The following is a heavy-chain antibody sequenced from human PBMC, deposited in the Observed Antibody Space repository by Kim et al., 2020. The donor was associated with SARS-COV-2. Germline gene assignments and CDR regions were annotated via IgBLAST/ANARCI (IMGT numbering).Heavy chain of an antibody. CDR2: ISSTSSYI. Sequence: GGSLRLSCAASGFTFSTYTMNWVRQAPGKGLEWVSSISSTSSYIYYADSVKGRFTISRDNAKNSLYLQMNSLRAEDTAVYYCARDSSYDSSGYYGYWGEGTLVTVSS. V-gene: IGHV3-21*01. J-gene: IGHJ4*02. D-gene: IGHD3-22*01. CDR1: GFTFSTYT. CDR3: ARDSSYDSSGYYGY.